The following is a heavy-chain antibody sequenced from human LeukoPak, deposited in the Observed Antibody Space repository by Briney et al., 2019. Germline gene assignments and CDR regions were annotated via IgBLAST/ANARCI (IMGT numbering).Heavy chain of an antibody. CDR2: IHDMGYT. CDR3: ARHFGHYDGSGYYYDWYFDL. J-gene: IGHJ2*01. CDR1: GGYIRSYF. D-gene: IGHD3-22*01. Sequence: SETLSLTCIDSGGYIRSYFWSGIRQPPAKGLEGIGNIHDMGYTNFNPPLTSRVTISVDTSKNQLSLKLSSVTAADTAVYSCARHFGHYDGSGYYYDWYFDLWGRGTLVTVSS. V-gene: IGHV4-59*08.